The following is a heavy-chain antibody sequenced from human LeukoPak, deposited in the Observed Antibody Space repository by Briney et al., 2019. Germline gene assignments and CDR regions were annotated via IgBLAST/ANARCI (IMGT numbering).Heavy chain of an antibody. CDR3: AAAGPEINFDY. J-gene: IGHJ4*02. CDR1: GFTFSSYA. D-gene: IGHD6-13*01. V-gene: IGHV3-33*08. CDR2: IWYDGSNK. Sequence: GGSLRLSCAASGFTFSSYAMSWVRQAPGKGLEWVAVIWYDGSNKYYADSVKGRFTISRDNSKNTLYLQMNSLRAEDTAVYYCAAAGPEINFDYWGQGTLVTVSS.